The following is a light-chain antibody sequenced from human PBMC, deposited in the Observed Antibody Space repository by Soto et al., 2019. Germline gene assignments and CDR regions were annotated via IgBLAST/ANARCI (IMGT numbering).Light chain of an antibody. J-gene: IGLJ1*01. V-gene: IGLV1-47*02. CDR2: SNN. CDR1: SSNLGSNY. CDR3: ATWDDSLSGHYV. Sequence: QSVLTQPPSASGTPGQRVTISCSGSSSNLGSNYVCWYQHLPGTAPKLLIYSNNQRPSGVPDRFSGSKSGTSASLAISGLRSEDEADYYCATWDDSLSGHYVFGTGTKLTVL.